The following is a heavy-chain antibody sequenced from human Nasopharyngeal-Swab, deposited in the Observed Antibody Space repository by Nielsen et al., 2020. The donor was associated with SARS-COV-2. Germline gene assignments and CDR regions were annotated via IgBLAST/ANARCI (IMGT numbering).Heavy chain of an antibody. D-gene: IGHD3-16*02. CDR2: IIPILGIA. J-gene: IGHJ4*02. Sequence: SVKVSCKASGYTFTSYDINWVRQATGQGLEWMGWIIPILGIANYAQRFQGRVTITADKSTSTAYMELSSLRSEDTAVYYCAREGGPYDYVWGSYRYTGEDTLLDYWGQGTLVTVSS. V-gene: IGHV1-69*10. CDR3: AREGGPYDYVWGSYRYTGEDTLLDY. CDR1: GYTFTSYD.